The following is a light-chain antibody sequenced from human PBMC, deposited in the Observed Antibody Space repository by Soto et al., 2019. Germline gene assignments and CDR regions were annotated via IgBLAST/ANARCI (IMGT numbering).Light chain of an antibody. V-gene: IGKV3-15*01. Sequence: EIVMTQSPATLSVSPGERATLSCRASQSVSSNLAWYQQKPGQAPRLLIYGASTRATGIPARFSGSGSGTECTLTISSLQSEDFAVYYCQQYNNWPLTFCGGTKVEIK. CDR3: QQYNNWPLT. CDR2: GAS. J-gene: IGKJ4*01. CDR1: QSVSSN.